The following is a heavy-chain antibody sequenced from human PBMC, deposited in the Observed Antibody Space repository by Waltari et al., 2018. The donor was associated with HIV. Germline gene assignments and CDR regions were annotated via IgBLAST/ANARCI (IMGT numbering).Heavy chain of an antibody. V-gene: IGHV1-2*02. J-gene: IGHJ4*02. CDR2: SNPSSGGT. Sequence: QVQLVQSGAEVRKPGASVRVSCKASGNTFPYNYIHWVRQAPGQGLEWMGWSNPSSGGTKYAQRFQGRVTMTRDTSINTAYMDLSGLTSDDTAVYFCARDRSIVSRHYDNAVSPYFDSWGQGTLVTVSS. CDR1: GNTFPYNY. CDR3: ARDRSIVSRHYDNAVSPYFDS. D-gene: IGHD3-22*01.